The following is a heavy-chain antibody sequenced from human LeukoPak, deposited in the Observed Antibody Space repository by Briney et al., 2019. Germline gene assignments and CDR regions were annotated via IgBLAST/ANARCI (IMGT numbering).Heavy chain of an antibody. D-gene: IGHD6-19*01. CDR2: IYYSGST. V-gene: IGHV4-39*07. CDR3: ARDSSGWYGY. Sequence: SETLSLTCTVSGGSISSSSYYWGWIRQPPGKGLEWIGSIYYSGSTYYHPSLKSRVTISVDTSKNQFSLKLSSVTAADTAVYYCARDSSGWYGYWGQGTLVTVSS. J-gene: IGHJ4*02. CDR1: GGSISSSSYY.